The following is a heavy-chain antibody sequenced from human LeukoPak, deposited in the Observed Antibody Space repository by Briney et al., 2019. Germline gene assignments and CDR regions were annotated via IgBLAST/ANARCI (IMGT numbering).Heavy chain of an antibody. CDR2: IIPIFGIA. CDR3: ARSCRGLWFGENYYYYGMDV. V-gene: IGHV1-69*04. Sequence: ASVKVSCKASGGILSSYAISWVRQAPGQGLEWMGRIIPIFGIANYAQKFQGRVTITADKSTSTAYMELSSLRSEDAAVYYCARSCRGLWFGENYYYYGMDVWGQGTTVTVSS. CDR1: GGILSSYA. D-gene: IGHD3-10*01. J-gene: IGHJ6*02.